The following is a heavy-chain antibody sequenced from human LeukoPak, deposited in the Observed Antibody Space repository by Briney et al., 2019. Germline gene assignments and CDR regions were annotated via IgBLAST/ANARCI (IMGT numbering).Heavy chain of an antibody. J-gene: IGHJ4*02. CDR1: GGSISSYY. CDR3: ARVNYGDHTFDY. CDR2: IYYSGST. D-gene: IGHD4-17*01. Sequence: SETLSLTCTVSGGSISSYYWSWIRQPPGKGLEWIGYIYYSGSTNYNPSLKSRVTISVDTSKNQFSLKLSSVTAADTAVYYCARVNYGDHTFDYWDQGTLVTVSS. V-gene: IGHV4-59*01.